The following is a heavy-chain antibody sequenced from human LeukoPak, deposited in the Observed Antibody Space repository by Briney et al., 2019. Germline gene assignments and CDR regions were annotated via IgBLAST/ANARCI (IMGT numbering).Heavy chain of an antibody. V-gene: IGHV3-7*01. CDR3: ATYINWVAGDV. D-gene: IGHD1-1*01. CDR1: GFAFSNSW. Sequence: GGSLRLSCAASGFAFSNSWMSWVRPAPGKGLEWVANINHEGGDIHYVDSVKGRFTISRDNAKESLYLQMNSLRAEDTAVYYCATYINWVAGDVWGQGTTVTVPS. J-gene: IGHJ6*02. CDR2: INHEGGDI.